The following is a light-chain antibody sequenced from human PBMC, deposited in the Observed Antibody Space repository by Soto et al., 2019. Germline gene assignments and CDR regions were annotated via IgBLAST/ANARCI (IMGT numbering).Light chain of an antibody. CDR3: QQYYSYPPT. J-gene: IGKJ1*01. CDR2: DAS. CDR1: QSISSW. V-gene: IGKV1-5*01. Sequence: DIQMTQSPSTLSASVGDRVTITYRASQSISSWLAWYQQKPGKAPNLLIYDASNLENGVPSRFSGSGSGTDFTLTISCLQSEDFATYYCQQYYSYPPTFGQGTKVDI.